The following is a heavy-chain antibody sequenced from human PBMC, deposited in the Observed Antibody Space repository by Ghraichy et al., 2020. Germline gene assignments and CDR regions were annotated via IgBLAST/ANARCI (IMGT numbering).Heavy chain of an antibody. Sequence: GGSLRLSCAASGFTFSSYAMSWVRQAPGKGLEWVSAISGSGGSTYYADSVKGRFTISRDNSKNTLYLQMNSLRAEDTAVYYCAKDDETFARWFGELSYYYYMDVWGKGTTVTVSS. CDR1: GFTFSSYA. J-gene: IGHJ6*03. CDR2: ISGSGGST. D-gene: IGHD3-10*01. V-gene: IGHV3-23*01. CDR3: AKDDETFARWFGELSYYYYMDV.